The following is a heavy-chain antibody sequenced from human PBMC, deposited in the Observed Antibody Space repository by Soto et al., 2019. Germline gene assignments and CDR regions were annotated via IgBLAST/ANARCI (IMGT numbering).Heavy chain of an antibody. CDR3: ARLLRGIPVGAREYDY. V-gene: IGHV5-51*01. J-gene: IGHJ4*02. CDR2: IYPGDSDT. CDR1: GYSFTSYW. Sequence: GESLKISCKGSGYSFTSYWIGWVRQMPGKGLEWMGIIYPGDSDTRYSPSFQGQVTISADKSISTAYLQWSSLKASDTAMYYCARLLRGIPVGAREYDYWGQGTLVTVSS. D-gene: IGHD1-26*01.